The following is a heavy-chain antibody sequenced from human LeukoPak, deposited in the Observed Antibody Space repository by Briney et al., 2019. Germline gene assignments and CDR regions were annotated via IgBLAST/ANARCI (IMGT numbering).Heavy chain of an antibody. CDR3: ARVIAVAGAFDY. V-gene: IGHV3-11*06. CDR2: ISSSSYT. Sequence: GGSLILSCAASGFTFSDYYMSWIRQAPGKGLEWVSYISSSSYTNYADSVKGRFTISRDNAKNSLYLQMNSLRAEDTAVYYCARVIAVAGAFDYWGQGTLVTVSS. D-gene: IGHD6-19*01. CDR1: GFTFSDYY. J-gene: IGHJ4*02.